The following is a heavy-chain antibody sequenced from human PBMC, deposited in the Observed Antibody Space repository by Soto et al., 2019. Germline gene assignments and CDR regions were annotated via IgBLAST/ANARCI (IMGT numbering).Heavy chain of an antibody. Sequence: QVQLQESGPGLVKPSGTLSLTCAVSGGSISSSNWWSWVRQPPGKGLEWIGEIYHSGSTNYNPSLKTRVXXSXNXCKHHFSLELSSVTAADTAVYYCARGSSSWRGLFDYWGQGTLVTVSS. J-gene: IGHJ4*02. D-gene: IGHD6-13*01. CDR3: ARGSSSWRGLFDY. CDR2: IYHSGST. V-gene: IGHV4-4*02. CDR1: GGSISSSNW.